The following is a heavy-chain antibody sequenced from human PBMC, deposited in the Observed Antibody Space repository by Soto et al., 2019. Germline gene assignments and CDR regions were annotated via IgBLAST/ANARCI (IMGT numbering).Heavy chain of an antibody. J-gene: IGHJ4*02. V-gene: IGHV4-39*01. CDR1: GDSINSDNYY. CDR3: ARLEGLATISYYFDY. CDR2: IYYRGNT. Sequence: SETLSLTCSVSGDSINSDNYYWGWIRQPPGKGLEWIGRIYYRGNTYYNPSLKTPVTISLAKSKRQFSLKLNSVTAADSAVYFCARLEGLATISYYFDYWGQGTLVTVSS. D-gene: IGHD3-3*01.